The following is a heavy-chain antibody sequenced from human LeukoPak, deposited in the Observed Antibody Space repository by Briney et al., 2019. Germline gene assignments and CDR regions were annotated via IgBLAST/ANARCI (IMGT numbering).Heavy chain of an antibody. CDR1: GFTFSSYW. Sequence: GGSLRLSCAASGFTFSSYWMSWVRQAPGKGLEWVANIKQDGSEKYYVDSVKGRFTISRDNAKNSLYLQMNSLRAEDTAVYYCARGGGSCYWSDVFLDGFDPWGQGTLVTVSS. CDR2: IKQDGSEK. V-gene: IGHV3-7*01. J-gene: IGHJ5*02. D-gene: IGHD2-15*01. CDR3: ARGGGSCYWSDVFLDGFDP.